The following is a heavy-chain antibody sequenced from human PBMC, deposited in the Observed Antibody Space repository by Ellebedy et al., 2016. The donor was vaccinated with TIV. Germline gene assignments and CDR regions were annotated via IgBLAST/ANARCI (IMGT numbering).Heavy chain of an antibody. CDR3: AKDCGWAFDY. D-gene: IGHD5-24*01. Sequence: GESLKISCAASGFTFSTYGMSWVRQAPGKGLEWVSALSGSGDKTYYADSVKGRFTISRDNSKNTLYLQMNSLRAEDTAVYFCAKDCGWAFDYWGQGTRVTVSP. J-gene: IGHJ4*02. V-gene: IGHV3-23*01. CDR2: LSGSGDKT. CDR1: GFTFSTYG.